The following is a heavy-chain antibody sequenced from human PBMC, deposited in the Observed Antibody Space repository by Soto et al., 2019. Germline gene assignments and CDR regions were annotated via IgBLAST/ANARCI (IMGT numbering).Heavy chain of an antibody. CDR1: GFTFSHYW. CDR2: IHSDGSST. Sequence: EVQLVESGGGLVQPGESLRLSCAASGFTFSHYWMHWVRQAPGKGPVWVSRIHSDGSSTIYADSVKGRFTISRDNARNTVYMQMTGLRAEDTAVYYCARGDRGAFDLWGRGTLLTVSS. V-gene: IGHV3-74*01. CDR3: ARGDRGAFDL. J-gene: IGHJ3*01. D-gene: IGHD1-26*01.